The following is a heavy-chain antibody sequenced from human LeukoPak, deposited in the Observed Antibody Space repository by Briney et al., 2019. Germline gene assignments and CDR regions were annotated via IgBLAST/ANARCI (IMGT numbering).Heavy chain of an antibody. D-gene: IGHD1-14*01. CDR3: AKEGPPPHRPYYFDY. CDR2: ISYTSGHI. V-gene: IGHV3-21*01. Sequence: GGSLRLSCATSGFTFSSHSMNWVRQAAGKGLEWVSSISYTSGHIYYADSVKGRFTISRDNSKNTLYLQMNSLRAEDTAVYYCAKEGPPPHRPYYFDYWGQGTLVTVSS. CDR1: GFTFSSHS. J-gene: IGHJ4*02.